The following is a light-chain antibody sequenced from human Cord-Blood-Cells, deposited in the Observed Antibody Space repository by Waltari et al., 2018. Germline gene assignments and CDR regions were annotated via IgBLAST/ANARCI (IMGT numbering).Light chain of an antibody. J-gene: IGKJ4*01. CDR3: QQYGSSPLT. Sequence: DIVLTQSPGTLSLSPGERATLSCRASQSVSSSYLAWYQQNPGQAPRLVIYGASSRAPGIPDRFSGSGSGTDFTLTISRLEPEYFAVYYCQQYGSSPLTFGGGTKVEIK. CDR2: GAS. V-gene: IGKV3-20*01. CDR1: QSVSSSY.